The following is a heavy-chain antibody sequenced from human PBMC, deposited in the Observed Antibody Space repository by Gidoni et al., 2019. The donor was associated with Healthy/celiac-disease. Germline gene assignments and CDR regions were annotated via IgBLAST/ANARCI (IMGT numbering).Heavy chain of an antibody. CDR2: ISSRSSYI. Sequence: EVQLVESVGALVKPGGSLSPPCAASGFTFSSYSMNWVRQAPGKGLECVSSISSRSSYITYADSVKGRFTISRDKAKNSLYLQMNSRRAEDTAVYYCARDLSGTMGGGYYFDYWGQGTLVTVSS. V-gene: IGHV3-21*01. CDR1: GFTFSSYS. J-gene: IGHJ4*02. D-gene: IGHD1-26*01. CDR3: ARDLSGTMGGGYYFDY.